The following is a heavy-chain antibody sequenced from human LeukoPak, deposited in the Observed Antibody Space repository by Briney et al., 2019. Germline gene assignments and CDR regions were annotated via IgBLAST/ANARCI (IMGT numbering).Heavy chain of an antibody. CDR2: ISGYNGKT. CDR1: GYSFTSCY. D-gene: IGHD3-9*01. J-gene: IGHJ4*02. Sequence: GASVKVSCKASGYSFTSCYMTWVRQAPGQGLEWMGWISGYNGKTNYAQKLQGRVTMTTDTSTSTAYMELRNLRSDDTAVYYCARTRDYFDTSRYFDYWGQGTPVTASS. CDR3: ARTRDYFDTSRYFDY. V-gene: IGHV1-18*04.